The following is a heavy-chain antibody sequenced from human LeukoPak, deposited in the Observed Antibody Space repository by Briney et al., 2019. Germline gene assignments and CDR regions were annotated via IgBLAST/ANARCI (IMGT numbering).Heavy chain of an antibody. CDR3: ARDNRYYIGGYCSNWFDP. V-gene: IGHV4-61*02. D-gene: IGHD2-15*01. CDR1: GDSISSDDYY. J-gene: IGHJ5*02. Sequence: SETLSLTCTVSGDSISSDDYYWSWIRQPAGKGLEWIGRFSASGNSNYNPSLKSRLTISVDTSKNQFSLKLTSVTAADTAVYYCARDNRYYIGGYCSNWFDPWGQGTLVTVSS. CDR2: FSASGNS.